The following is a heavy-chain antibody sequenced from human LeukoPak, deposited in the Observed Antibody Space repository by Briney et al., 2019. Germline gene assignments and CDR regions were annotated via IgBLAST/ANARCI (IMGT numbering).Heavy chain of an antibody. CDR1: GGSISSSSYY. CDR2: IYYSGST. D-gene: IGHD3-16*01. CDR3: ARPLRAPRMIDAFDI. J-gene: IGHJ3*02. Sequence: ASETLSLTCTVSGGSISSSSYYWGWIRQPPGKGLEWIGSIYYSGSTYYNPSLKSRVTISVDTSKNQFSLKLSSVTAADTAVYYCARPLRAPRMIDAFDIWGQGTMVTVSS. V-gene: IGHV4-39*01.